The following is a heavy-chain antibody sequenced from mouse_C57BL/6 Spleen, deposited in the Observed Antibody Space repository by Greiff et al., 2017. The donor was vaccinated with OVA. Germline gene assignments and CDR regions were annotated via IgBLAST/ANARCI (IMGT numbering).Heavy chain of an antibody. V-gene: IGHV1-18*01. Sequence: VHVKQSGPELVKPGASVKIPCKASGYTFTDYNMDWVKQSHGKSLEWIGDINPNNGGTIYNQKFKGKATLTVDKSSSTAYMELRSLTSEDTAVYYCARRKLYGYGWYFDVWGTGTTVTVSS. CDR1: GYTFTDYN. CDR2: INPNNGGT. J-gene: IGHJ1*03. D-gene: IGHD2-2*01. CDR3: ARRKLYGYGWYFDV.